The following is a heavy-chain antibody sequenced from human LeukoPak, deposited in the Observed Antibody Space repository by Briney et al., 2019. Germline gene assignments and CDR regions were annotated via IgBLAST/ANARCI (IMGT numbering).Heavy chain of an antibody. CDR3: ARFSEYADSSPHYVDH. CDR1: GGSFRSCSYY. J-gene: IGHJ4*02. V-gene: IGHV4-39*07. Sequence: SETLSLTCTVCGGSFRSCSYYWGWSRKPRGKGLEWNGGMYYSGSTYYTPSLNSRVTMSVDTSSNQFFLRLRSVTAADTAVYYCARFSEYADSSPHYVDHWGQGTLVSVSS. CDR2: MYYSGST. D-gene: IGHD3-22*01.